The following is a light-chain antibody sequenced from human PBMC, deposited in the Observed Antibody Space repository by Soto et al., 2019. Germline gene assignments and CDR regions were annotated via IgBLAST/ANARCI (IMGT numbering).Light chain of an antibody. J-gene: IGKJ5*01. Sequence: EIVMTQSPAKLSVSPGERVTLSCRASQSVNSNLAWFQQKPGQAPRLLIYDASARATGIPATFSGSGFGAEFTLTISSLQSADFAVYYCQQYHLWPLTFGQGTRLEIK. CDR2: DAS. CDR3: QQYHLWPLT. V-gene: IGKV3-15*01. CDR1: QSVNSN.